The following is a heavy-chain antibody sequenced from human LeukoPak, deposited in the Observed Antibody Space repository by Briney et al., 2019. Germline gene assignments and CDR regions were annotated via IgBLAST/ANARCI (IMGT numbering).Heavy chain of an antibody. CDR3: ARVVGSYGDSAY. J-gene: IGHJ4*02. Sequence: GGSLRLSPAAPGFKFISFSMNWVRQAPRKGLEWIYLVTSSRSSMFYADSVTGRFTIYRDNAKTSLFLEMNRLKAEDTAVYYCARVVGSYGDSAYWGQGTQVTVSS. CDR2: VTSSRSSM. V-gene: IGHV3-48*04. D-gene: IGHD4-17*01. CDR1: GFKFISFS.